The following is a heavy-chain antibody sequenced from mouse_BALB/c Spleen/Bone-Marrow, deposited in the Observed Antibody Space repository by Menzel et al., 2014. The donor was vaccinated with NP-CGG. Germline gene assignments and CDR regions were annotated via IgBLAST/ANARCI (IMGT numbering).Heavy chain of an antibody. CDR1: GCAFTNYL. CDR2: INPGSGGI. V-gene: IGHV1-54*03. Sequence: QVQLQQSGTDLVRPGTSVKVSCKASGCAFTNYLIEWIKQRPGQGLEWIGVINPGSGGINYNERFKGKATLTADKSSSTAYMQLSSLTSDDSAVYFCARSIYDGYSEAMDYWGQGTSVTVSS. D-gene: IGHD2-3*01. J-gene: IGHJ4*01. CDR3: ARSIYDGYSEAMDY.